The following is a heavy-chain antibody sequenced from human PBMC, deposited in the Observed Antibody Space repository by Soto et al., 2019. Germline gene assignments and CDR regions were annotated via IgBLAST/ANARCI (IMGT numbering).Heavy chain of an antibody. V-gene: IGHV1-18*01. Sequence: ASVKVSCKASGYTITSYGISWVRQAPGQGLEWMGWISAYNGNTNYAQKLQGRVTMTTDTSTSTAYMELRSLRSDDTAVYYCARHVAATIWMPYYYYYMDVWGKGTTVTVSS. J-gene: IGHJ6*03. CDR2: ISAYNGNT. CDR3: ARHVAATIWMPYYYYYMDV. CDR1: GYTITSYG. D-gene: IGHD5-12*01.